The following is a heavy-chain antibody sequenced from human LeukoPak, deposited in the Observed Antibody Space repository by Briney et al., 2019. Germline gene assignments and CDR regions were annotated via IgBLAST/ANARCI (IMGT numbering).Heavy chain of an antibody. CDR1: GFTFSNYG. Sequence: GGSLRLSCAASGFTFSNYGMQWVRQAPGKGPEWVAFIRYDGSNKYYADSVKGRFTISRDNSKNTLYLQMNSLRAEDTAVYYCAKVRSKQGGFGYWGQGTLVTVSS. CDR3: AKVRSKQGGFGY. J-gene: IGHJ4*02. D-gene: IGHD1/OR15-1a*01. CDR2: IRYDGSNK. V-gene: IGHV3-30*02.